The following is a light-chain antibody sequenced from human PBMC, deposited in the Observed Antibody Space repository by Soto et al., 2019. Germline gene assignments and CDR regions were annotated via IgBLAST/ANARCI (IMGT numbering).Light chain of an antibody. CDR1: QRISSW. Sequence: DIQMTQSPSTLSASVGDRVTITCRASQRISSWLAWYQQKPGKAPKLLIYKASSLESGVPSRFSGSGSGTEFTLTISSLQPDDFATYYCQQYNNYSYTFGQGTKLEIK. CDR3: QQYNNYSYT. CDR2: KAS. J-gene: IGKJ2*01. V-gene: IGKV1-5*03.